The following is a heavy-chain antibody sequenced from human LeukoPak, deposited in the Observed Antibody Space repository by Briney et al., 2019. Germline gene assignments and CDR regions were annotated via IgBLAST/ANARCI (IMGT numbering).Heavy chain of an antibody. Sequence: GGSLRLSCAASGFTFSSYWMSWVRQAPGKGLEWVANIKQDGSEKYYVDSVKGRFTISRDNAKNSLYLQMNSLRAEDTAVYYCARDSSGYDYYFDYWGQGTLVTVSS. V-gene: IGHV3-7*01. J-gene: IGHJ4*02. CDR2: IKQDGSEK. CDR3: ARDSSGYDYYFDY. D-gene: IGHD5-12*01. CDR1: GFTFSSYW.